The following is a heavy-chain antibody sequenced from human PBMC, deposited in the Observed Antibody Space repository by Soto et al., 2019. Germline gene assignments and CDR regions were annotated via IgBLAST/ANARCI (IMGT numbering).Heavy chain of an antibody. V-gene: IGHV3-30-3*01. Sequence: QVQLVESGGGVVQPGRSLRLSCAASGFTFSSYAMHWVRQAPGKGLEWVAVISYDGSNKYYADSVKGRFTISRDNSKNTLYLQMNSLRAEDTAVYYCARVGPQYSYGQRLIVGGGEYYYYGMDVWGQGTTVTVSS. CDR1: GFTFSSYA. D-gene: IGHD5-18*01. J-gene: IGHJ6*02. CDR2: ISYDGSNK. CDR3: ARVGPQYSYGQRLIVGGGEYYYYGMDV.